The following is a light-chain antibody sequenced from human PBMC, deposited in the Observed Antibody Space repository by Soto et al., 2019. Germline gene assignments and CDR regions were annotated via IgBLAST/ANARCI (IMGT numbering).Light chain of an antibody. CDR1: SSNIGINA. J-gene: IGLJ1*01. CDR2: DNN. Sequence: QSVLTQPPSASGTPGQRVTISCSGSSSNIGINAVNWYQQLPGTAPKLVIYDNNQRPSEVPDRFSGSKSGISASLAISGLQSEDEADYSCAAWDDSLNGLVFGTGTKLTVL. CDR3: AAWDDSLNGLV. V-gene: IGLV1-44*01.